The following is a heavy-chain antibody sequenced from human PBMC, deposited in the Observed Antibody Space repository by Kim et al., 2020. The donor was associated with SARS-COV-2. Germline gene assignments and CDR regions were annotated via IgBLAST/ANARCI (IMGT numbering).Heavy chain of an antibody. D-gene: IGHD3-22*01. V-gene: IGHV3-30*04. CDR1: GFTFSSYA. J-gene: IGHJ6*02. CDR3: ARDLYDSSGYSYGMDV. Sequence: GGSLRLSCAXSGFTFSSYAMHWVRQAPGKGLEWVAVISYDGSNKYYADSVKGRFTISRDNSKNTLYLQMNSLRAEDTAVYYCARDLYDSSGYSYGMDVWGQGTTVTVSS. CDR2: ISYDGSNK.